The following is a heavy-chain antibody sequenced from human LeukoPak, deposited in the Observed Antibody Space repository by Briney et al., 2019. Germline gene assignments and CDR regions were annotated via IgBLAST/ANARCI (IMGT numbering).Heavy chain of an antibody. D-gene: IGHD4-23*01. CDR2: ISAYNGNS. CDR3: ARGTRGVNSPYFDY. J-gene: IGHJ4*02. Sequence: ASVKVSCKASGYTFTSYGISWVRQAPGQGLEWMGWISAYNGNSNYAQKLQGRVTMTTDTSTSTAYMELRSLRSDDTAVYYCARGTRGVNSPYFDYWGQGTLVTVSS. V-gene: IGHV1-18*01. CDR1: GYTFTSYG.